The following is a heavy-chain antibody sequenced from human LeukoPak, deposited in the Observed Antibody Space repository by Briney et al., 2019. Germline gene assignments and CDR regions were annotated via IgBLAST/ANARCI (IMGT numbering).Heavy chain of an antibody. Sequence: SETLSLTCAVYGGSFSGYYWSWIRQPPGKGLEWIGEINHSGSNNYNPSLKSRVTISVDTSKNQFSLKLSSVTAADTAVYYCARGRSDFWSGYTVRDFDYWGQGTLVTVSS. CDR2: INHSGSN. D-gene: IGHD3-3*01. V-gene: IGHV4-34*01. J-gene: IGHJ4*02. CDR3: ARGRSDFWSGYTVRDFDY. CDR1: GGSFSGYY.